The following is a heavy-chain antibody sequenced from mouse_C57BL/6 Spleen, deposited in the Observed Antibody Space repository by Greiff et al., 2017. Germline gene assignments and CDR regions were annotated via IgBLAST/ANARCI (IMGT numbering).Heavy chain of an antibody. D-gene: IGHD2-3*01. CDR3: TGWLLQKEFAY. CDR1: GYTFTSYW. Sequence: QVQLQQPGAELVKPGASVKMSCKASGYTFTSYWITWVKQRPGQGLEWIGAIDPETGGTAYNQKFKGKAILTADKSSSTAYMELRSLTSEDSAVYYCTGWLLQKEFAYWGQGTLVTVSA. J-gene: IGHJ3*01. CDR2: IDPETGGT. V-gene: IGHV1-55*01.